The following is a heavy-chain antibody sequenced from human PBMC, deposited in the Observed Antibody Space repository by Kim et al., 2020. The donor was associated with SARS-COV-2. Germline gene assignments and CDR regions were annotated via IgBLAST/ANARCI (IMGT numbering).Heavy chain of an antibody. D-gene: IGHD6-13*01. CDR3: AREMWRRAAAIYYYYYGMDV. CDR1: GGSISSYY. CDR2: IYTSGST. J-gene: IGHJ6*02. V-gene: IGHV4-4*07. Sequence: SETLSLTCTVSGGSISSYYWSWIRQPAGKGLEWIGRIYTSGSTNYNPSLKSRVTMSVDTSKNQFSLKLSSVTAADTAVYYCAREMWRRAAAIYYYYYGMDVWGHGTTVTVSS.